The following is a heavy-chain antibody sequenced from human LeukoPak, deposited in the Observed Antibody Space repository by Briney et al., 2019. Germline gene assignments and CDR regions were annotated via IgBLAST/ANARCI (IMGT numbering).Heavy chain of an antibody. CDR1: GLTFSSYW. V-gene: IGHV3-74*01. J-gene: IGHJ3*02. D-gene: IGHD3-22*01. CDR3: ARDAQSFYYDTSPSGIDAFDI. CDR2: INIDGSTT. Sequence: QPGGSLRLSCAASGLTFSSYWMHWVRQAPGKGLVWVSRINIDGSTTNYADSVKGRFTISRDNAKNTVFLQMNSLRAEDTAVYYCARDAQSFYYDTSPSGIDAFDIWGQGTMVTVSS.